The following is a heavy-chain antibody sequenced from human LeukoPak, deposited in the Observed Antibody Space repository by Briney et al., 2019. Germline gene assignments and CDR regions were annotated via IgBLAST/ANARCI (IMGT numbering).Heavy chain of an antibody. CDR2: ISGSSDYI. J-gene: IGHJ4*02. CDR1: GFTFSTYA. CDR3: GRWMPCGGDCYRIDY. Sequence: GGSLRLSCATSGFTFSTYAMSWARQAPGKGLEWVSSISGSSDYIFYADSVKGRFTISRDNARASLYLQMNSLRAEDTAAYYCGRWMPCGGDCYRIDYWGQGTLVTVSP. V-gene: IGHV3-21*01. D-gene: IGHD2-21*02.